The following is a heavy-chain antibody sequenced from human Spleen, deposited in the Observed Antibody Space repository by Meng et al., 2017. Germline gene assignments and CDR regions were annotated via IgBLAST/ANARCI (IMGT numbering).Heavy chain of an antibody. V-gene: IGHV3-48*03. Sequence: GESLKISCAASGFTFRTYKMHWVRQAPGKGLEWVSHISSSGRTMYYADSVKGRFTISRDNAKNSLYLQMNSLGAEDTALYYCASPWGSVRYFDYWGQGTLVTVSS. CDR1: GFTFRTYK. J-gene: IGHJ4*02. D-gene: IGHD7-27*01. CDR3: ASPWGSVRYFDY. CDR2: ISSSGRTM.